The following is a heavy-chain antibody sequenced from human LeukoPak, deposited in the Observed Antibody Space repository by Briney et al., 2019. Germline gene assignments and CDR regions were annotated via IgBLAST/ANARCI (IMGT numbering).Heavy chain of an antibody. Sequence: GGSLRLSCAASGFTFSDYAMHWVRQAPGKGLEYVSAISTDGGGTYYVNSVKGRFTISRDNSKNTLYLQMGSLRAEDMAVYYCARYGSGSYYHYWGQGTLVSVSS. J-gene: IGHJ4*02. CDR3: ARYGSGSYYHY. CDR2: ISTDGGGT. D-gene: IGHD3-10*01. CDR1: GFTFSDYA. V-gene: IGHV3-64*01.